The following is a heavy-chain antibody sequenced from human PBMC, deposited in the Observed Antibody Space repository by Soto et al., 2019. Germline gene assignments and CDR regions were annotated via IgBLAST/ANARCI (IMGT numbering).Heavy chain of an antibody. D-gene: IGHD2-15*01. CDR2: ISSSSSYI. V-gene: IGHV3-21*01. J-gene: IGHJ4*02. CDR3: ARAPRLDRLGYCSGGSCYYFDY. Sequence: EVQLVESGGGLVKPGGSLRLSCAASGFTFSSYSMNWVRQAPGKGLEWVSSISSSSSYIYYADSVKGRFTISRDNAKNSLYLQMNSLRAEDTAVYYCARAPRLDRLGYCSGGSCYYFDYWGQGTLVTVSS. CDR1: GFTFSSYS.